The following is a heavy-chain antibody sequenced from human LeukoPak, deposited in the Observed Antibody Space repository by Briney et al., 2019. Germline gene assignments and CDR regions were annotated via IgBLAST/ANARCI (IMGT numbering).Heavy chain of an antibody. CDR1: GFTFSSYS. J-gene: IGHJ4*02. CDR2: ISSSSSTI. D-gene: IGHD5/OR15-5a*01. Sequence: GGSLRLSCAASGFTFSSYSMNWVRQAPGKGLEWVSYISSSSSTIYYADSVKGRFTISRDNAKNSLYLQMSSLRAEDTAVYYCARTVYDLRGQFDSWGQGTLVTVSS. V-gene: IGHV3-48*04. CDR3: ARTVYDLRGQFDS.